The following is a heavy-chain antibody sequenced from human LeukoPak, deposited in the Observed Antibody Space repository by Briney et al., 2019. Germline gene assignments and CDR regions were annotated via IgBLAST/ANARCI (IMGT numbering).Heavy chain of an antibody. CDR3: ARHPRRSGFDY. J-gene: IGHJ4*02. CDR1: GGSISSSSYY. CDR2: IYYSGST. V-gene: IGHV4-39*01. D-gene: IGHD1-1*01. Sequence: SETLSLTCTVSGGSISSSSYYWGWIRQPPGKGLEWIGSIYYSGSTYYNPSLKSRVTISVDTSKNQFSLKLSSATAADTAVYYCARHPRRSGFDYWGQGTLVTVSS.